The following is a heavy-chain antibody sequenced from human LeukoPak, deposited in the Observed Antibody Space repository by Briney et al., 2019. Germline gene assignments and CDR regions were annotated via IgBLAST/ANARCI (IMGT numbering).Heavy chain of an antibody. CDR2: IYHSGST. Sequence: SGTLSLTCAVSGGSISSSNWWSWVRQPPGKGLEWIGEIYHSGSTNYNPSLKSRVTISVDKSKNQFSLKLSSVTAADTAVYYCAGYRSSSIAARPGHDYWGQGTLVTVSS. D-gene: IGHD6-6*01. CDR1: GGSISSSNW. J-gene: IGHJ4*02. V-gene: IGHV4-4*02. CDR3: AGYRSSSIAARPGHDY.